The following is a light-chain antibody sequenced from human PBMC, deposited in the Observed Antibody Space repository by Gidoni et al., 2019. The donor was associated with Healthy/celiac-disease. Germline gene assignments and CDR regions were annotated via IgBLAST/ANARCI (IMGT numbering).Light chain of an antibody. J-gene: IGKJ5*01. CDR1: QSVSSY. CDR3: QQRSNWPPEVT. CDR2: DAS. V-gene: IGKV3-11*01. Sequence: EIVLTQSPATLSLSPGERATLSCRASQSVSSYLAWYQQKPGQAPRLLIYDASNRATGIPARFSASGSGTDFTITISSLEPEDVAVYYCQQRSNWPPEVTFGQGTRLEIK.